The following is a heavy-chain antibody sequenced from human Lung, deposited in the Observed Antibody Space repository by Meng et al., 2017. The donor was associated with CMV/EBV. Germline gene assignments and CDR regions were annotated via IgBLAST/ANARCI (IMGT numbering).Heavy chain of an antibody. CDR1: GFSLSTSGVG. CDR3: AHIRKWELTRGVDY. Sequence: SGPXLVXPTQTLTLTCTFSGFSLSTSGVGVGWIRQPPGKALEWLALIYWNDDKRYSPSLKSRLTITKDTSKNRVVLTMTNMDPVDTATYYCAHIRKWELTRGVDYWGQGTLVTVSS. J-gene: IGHJ4*02. V-gene: IGHV2-5*01. D-gene: IGHD1-26*01. CDR2: IYWNDDK.